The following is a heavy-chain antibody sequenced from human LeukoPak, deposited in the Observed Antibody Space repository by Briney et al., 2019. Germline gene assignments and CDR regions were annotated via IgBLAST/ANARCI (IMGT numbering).Heavy chain of an antibody. CDR1: GGSFSGYY. CDR2: INHSGST. CDR3: ARVGYYYDSSGYYLTYYYYYMDV. J-gene: IGHJ6*03. Sequence: SETLSLTCAVYGGSFSGYYWSWIRQPPGKGLEWIGEINHSGSTNYNPSLKSRVTISVDTSKNQFSLKLSSVTAADTAVYYCARVGYYYDSSGYYLTYYYYYMDVWGKGTTVTVSS. V-gene: IGHV4-34*01. D-gene: IGHD3-22*01.